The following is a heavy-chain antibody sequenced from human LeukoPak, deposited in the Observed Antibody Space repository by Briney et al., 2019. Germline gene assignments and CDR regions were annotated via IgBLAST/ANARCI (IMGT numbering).Heavy chain of an antibody. Sequence: ASVKVSCKASGGTFSSYAISWVRQAPGQGLEWMGGIIPIFGTANYAQKFQGRVTITADESTSTAYMELSSLRSEDTAVYYCARFLLGQRAFDYWGQGTLVTVSS. CDR2: IIPIFGTA. CDR3: ARFLLGQRAFDY. CDR1: GGTFSSYA. V-gene: IGHV1-69*13. J-gene: IGHJ4*02. D-gene: IGHD3-10*01.